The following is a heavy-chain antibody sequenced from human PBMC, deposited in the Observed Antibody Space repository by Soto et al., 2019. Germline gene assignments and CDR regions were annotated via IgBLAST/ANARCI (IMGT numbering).Heavy chain of an antibody. CDR3: AKDQSGYDHYAMDV. Sequence: QVQLVESGGGVVQPGRSLRLSCAASGFIFSSYGMHWVRQAPGKGLEWVAVISYDGINKNHADSVKGRFTISRDNSKNPLHLQTNSLRAEDTAVYYCAKDQSGYDHYAMDVWGQGTAVTVSS. V-gene: IGHV3-30*18. J-gene: IGHJ6*02. CDR1: GFIFSSYG. CDR2: ISYDGINK. D-gene: IGHD3-3*01.